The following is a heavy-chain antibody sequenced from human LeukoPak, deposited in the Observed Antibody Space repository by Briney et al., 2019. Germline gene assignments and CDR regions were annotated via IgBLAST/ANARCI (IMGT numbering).Heavy chain of an antibody. CDR1: GFTFSTYT. V-gene: IGHV3-30-3*01. CDR3: AKDHPTRPIPPYGMDV. J-gene: IGHJ6*02. CDR2: ILNDGGNK. Sequence: GGSLRLSCAASGFTFSTYTMHWVRQAPGKGLEWVALILNDGGNKYYADSVKGRFTVSRDNSKNTLYLQMNSLRAEDTAVYYCAKDHPTRPIPPYGMDVWGQGTTVTVSS. D-gene: IGHD2-2*02.